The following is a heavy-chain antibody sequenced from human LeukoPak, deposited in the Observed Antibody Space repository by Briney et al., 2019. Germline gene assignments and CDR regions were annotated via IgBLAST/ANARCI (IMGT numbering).Heavy chain of an antibody. CDR1: GYTFTGYY. J-gene: IGHJ6*03. D-gene: IGHD5-12*01. Sequence: ASVKVSCKASGYTFTGYYMHWVRQAPGQGLEWMGWINPNSGGTNYAQKFQGRVTMTRDTSISTAYMELSRLRSDDTAVYYCAMPFRGYSGYDLADYYYYMDVWGKGTTVTVSS. V-gene: IGHV1-2*02. CDR2: INPNSGGT. CDR3: AMPFRGYSGYDLADYYYYMDV.